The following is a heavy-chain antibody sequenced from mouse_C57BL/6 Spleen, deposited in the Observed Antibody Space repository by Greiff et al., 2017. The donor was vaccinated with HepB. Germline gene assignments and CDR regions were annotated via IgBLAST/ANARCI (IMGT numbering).Heavy chain of an antibody. CDR3: ASGGRDDYDRVYYAMDY. Sequence: EVQLQQSGPELVKPGASVKISCKASGYSLTGYYMNWVKQSPEKSLEWIGEINPSTGGTTYNQKFKAKATLTVDKSSSTAYMQLKSLTSEDSAVYYCASGGRDDYDRVYYAMDYWGQGTSVTVSS. V-gene: IGHV1-42*01. J-gene: IGHJ4*01. CDR1: GYSLTGYY. CDR2: INPSTGGT. D-gene: IGHD2-4*01.